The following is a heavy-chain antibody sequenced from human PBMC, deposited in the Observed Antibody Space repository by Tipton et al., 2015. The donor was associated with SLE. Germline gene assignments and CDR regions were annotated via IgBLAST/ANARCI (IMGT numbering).Heavy chain of an antibody. V-gene: IGHV4-34*01. D-gene: IGHD4/OR15-4a*01. CDR3: ARGRMSDYGGFDY. CDR2: INHSGST. J-gene: IGHJ4*02. Sequence: LRLSCAVYGGSFSGYYWRWSSQPPGKGLEWIGEINHSGSTNYNPSLKSRVTISVDTSKNQFSLKLSSVTAADTAVYYCARGRMSDYGGFDYWGQGTLVTVSS. CDR1: GGSFSGYY.